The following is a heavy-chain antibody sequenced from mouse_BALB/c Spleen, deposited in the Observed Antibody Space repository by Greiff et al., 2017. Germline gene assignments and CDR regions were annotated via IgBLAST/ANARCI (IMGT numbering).Heavy chain of an antibody. Sequence: VQLQQSGAELVKPGASVKLSCKASGYTFTSYYMYWVKQRPGQGLEWIGEINPSNGGTNFNEKFKSKATLTVDKSSSTAYMQLSSLTSEDSAVYYCTRGDYYGSSYFDYWGQGTTLTVSS. CDR1: GYTFTSYY. CDR2: INPSNGGT. J-gene: IGHJ2*01. V-gene: IGHV1S81*02. CDR3: TRGDYYGSSYFDY. D-gene: IGHD1-1*01.